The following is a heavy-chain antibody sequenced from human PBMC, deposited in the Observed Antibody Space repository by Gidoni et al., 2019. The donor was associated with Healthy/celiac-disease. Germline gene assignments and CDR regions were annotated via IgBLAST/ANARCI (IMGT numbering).Heavy chain of an antibody. Sequence: QVQLVQSGSELKKPGASVKVSCKASGYTFTSYAMHWVRQAPGQGLEWMGWINTNTGNPTYAQGFTGRFVFSLDTSVSTAYLQISSLKAEDTAVYYCARGEIIVLMVYATKYYFDYWGQGTLVTVSS. CDR3: ARGEIIVLMVYATKYYFDY. D-gene: IGHD2-8*01. CDR1: GYTFTSYA. J-gene: IGHJ4*02. V-gene: IGHV7-4-1*02. CDR2: INTNTGNP.